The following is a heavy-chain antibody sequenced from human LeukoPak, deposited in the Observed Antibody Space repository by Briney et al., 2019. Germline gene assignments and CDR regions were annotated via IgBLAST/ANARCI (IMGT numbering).Heavy chain of an antibody. CDR3: TKDIMYYYDFKSGYFDI. CDR2: ISGDAATT. V-gene: IGHV3-43*02. Sequence: GGSLRLSCSASGFTFSSYAMHWVRQAPGKGLEWVSFISGDAATTYYADSVKGRFIISRDNSRSALYLEMNNLRLDDVALYYCTKDIMYYYDFKSGYFDIWGQGTLVTVSS. D-gene: IGHD3-22*01. CDR1: GFTFSSYA. J-gene: IGHJ4*02.